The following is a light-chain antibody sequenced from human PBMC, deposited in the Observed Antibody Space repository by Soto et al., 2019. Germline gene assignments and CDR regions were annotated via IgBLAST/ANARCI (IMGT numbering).Light chain of an antibody. CDR2: GAS. CDR1: QSVTGSY. CDR3: QQYGSSPPVT. J-gene: IGKJ3*01. V-gene: IGKV3-20*01. Sequence: EIVLTQSPGTLSLSPGERATLSCRASQSVTGSYLAWYQQKPGQAPRLLIYGASSRASGIPDRFSGSGSGTDFTLTISRPEPEDFAVYYCQQYGSSPPVTFGPGTKVDIK.